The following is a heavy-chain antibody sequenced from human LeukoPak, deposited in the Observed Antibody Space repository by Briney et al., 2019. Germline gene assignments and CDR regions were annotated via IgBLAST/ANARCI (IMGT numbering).Heavy chain of an antibody. J-gene: IGHJ4*02. CDR2: ISSRSTTI. CDR1: GFTLSSYN. Sequence: PGGSLRLSCAASGFTLSSYNMNWVRQAPGKGLEWVSYISSRSTTIYYADSVKGRFTISRDNAKNSLYLQMNSLRDEDTAVYYCTRAVMSSSWPHFDYWGQGNLVTVSS. D-gene: IGHD6-13*01. CDR3: TRAVMSSSWPHFDY. V-gene: IGHV3-48*02.